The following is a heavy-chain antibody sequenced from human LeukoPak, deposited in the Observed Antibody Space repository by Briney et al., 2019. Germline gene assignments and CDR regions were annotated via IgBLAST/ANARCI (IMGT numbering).Heavy chain of an antibody. Sequence: GGSLRLSCAVSGFTVSSNYMSWVRQAPGKGLEWVSVIYSGGTTFYADSVKGRFIISRDSSKNTLFLQMNSLRAEDTAVYYCVRDSSGSLHGAFDIWGRGTMVTVSS. CDR1: GFTVSSNY. CDR2: IYSGGTT. D-gene: IGHD1-26*01. J-gene: IGHJ3*02. CDR3: VRDSSGSLHGAFDI. V-gene: IGHV3-53*01.